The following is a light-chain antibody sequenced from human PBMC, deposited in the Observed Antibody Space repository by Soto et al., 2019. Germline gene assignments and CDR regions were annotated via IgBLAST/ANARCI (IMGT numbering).Light chain of an antibody. CDR2: DAS. CDR3: QQSYSTPPWT. Sequence: DIQLTQSPASLSASLGDKVTITCGASQSIRSYLNWVQQKPAKAPKLLVYDASSLQTGVPSRFSGSGSATDFSPTISSLQPQDFATYYCQQSYSTPPWTFGQGTKVDIK. V-gene: IGKV1-39*01. J-gene: IGKJ1*01. CDR1: QSIRSY.